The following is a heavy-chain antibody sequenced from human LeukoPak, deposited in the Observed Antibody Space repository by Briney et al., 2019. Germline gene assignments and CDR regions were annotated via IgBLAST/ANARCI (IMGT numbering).Heavy chain of an antibody. J-gene: IGHJ6*03. CDR3: ARNRGSTVITDQYYYYYMDV. V-gene: IGHV4-59*01. D-gene: IGHD4-11*01. Sequence: SETLSLTCTVSGGSTSSYSWNWIRQPPGKGLEWIGYIYYSGSTNYNPSLKSRVTISIDTSKNQFSLRLTSVTAADTAVYYCARNRGSTVITDQYYYYYMDVWGKGTTVTVSS. CDR2: IYYSGST. CDR1: GGSTSSYS.